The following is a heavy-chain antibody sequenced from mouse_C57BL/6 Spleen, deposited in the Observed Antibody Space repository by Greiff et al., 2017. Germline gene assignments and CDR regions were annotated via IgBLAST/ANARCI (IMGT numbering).Heavy chain of an antibody. CDR3: ARDGYLYYFDY. V-gene: IGHV1-52*01. J-gene: IGHJ2*01. CDR1: GYTFTSYW. Sequence: QVQLKQPGAELVRPGSSVKLSCKASGYTFTSYWMHWVKQRPIQGLEWIGNIDPSDSETHYNQKFKGKATLTVNKSSSTAYMELRSLTSEDSAVYYCARDGYLYYFDYWGQGTTLTVSS. CDR2: IDPSDSET.